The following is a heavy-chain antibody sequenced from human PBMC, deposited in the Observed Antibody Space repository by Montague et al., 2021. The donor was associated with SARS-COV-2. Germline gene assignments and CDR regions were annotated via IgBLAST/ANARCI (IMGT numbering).Heavy chain of an antibody. CDR3: ARTYYDILPNLYYFDY. D-gene: IGHD3-9*01. Sequence: PALVKPTQTLILTCTFSGFSLSTSGMCVSWIRQPPGKALEWLALIDWDDDKYYSTSLKTRLTISKDTSKNQVVLTMTNMDPVDTATYYCARTYYDILPNLYYFDYWGQGTLVTVSS. CDR2: IDWDDDK. CDR1: GFSLSTSGMC. J-gene: IGHJ4*02. V-gene: IGHV2-70*01.